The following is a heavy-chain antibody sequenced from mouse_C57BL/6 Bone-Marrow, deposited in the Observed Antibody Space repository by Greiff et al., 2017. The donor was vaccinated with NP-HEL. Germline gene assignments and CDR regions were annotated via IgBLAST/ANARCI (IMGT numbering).Heavy chain of an antibody. CDR2: IWSDGST. D-gene: IGHD2-3*01. V-gene: IGHV2-6*03. J-gene: IGHJ3*01. CDR1: GFSLTSYG. CDR3: ARRFRYDGHHGGFAY. Sequence: VNLVESGPGLVAPSQSLSITCTVPGFSLTSYGLHWVRQPPGKGLVWLVVIWSDGSTTYNSALKSRLSISKDNSKSQVFLKMNRLQTDDTAMYYCARRFRYDGHHGGFAYWGQGTLVTVSA.